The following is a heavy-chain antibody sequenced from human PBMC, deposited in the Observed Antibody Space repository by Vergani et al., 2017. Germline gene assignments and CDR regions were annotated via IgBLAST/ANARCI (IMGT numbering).Heavy chain of an antibody. V-gene: IGHV3-33*01. J-gene: IGHJ4*02. CDR2: IWYDGSNK. Sequence: VQLVESGGGVVQPGRSLRLSCAASGFTFSSYGMHWVRQAPGKGLEWVAVIWYDGSNKYYADSVKGRFTISRDNSKNTLYLQMNSLRAEDTAVYYCARDVLAAAGTYYFDYWGQGTLVTVSS. CDR1: GFTFSSYG. D-gene: IGHD6-13*01. CDR3: ARDVLAAAGTYYFDY.